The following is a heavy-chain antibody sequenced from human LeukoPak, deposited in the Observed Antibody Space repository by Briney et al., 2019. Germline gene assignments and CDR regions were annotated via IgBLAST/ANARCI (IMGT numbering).Heavy chain of an antibody. V-gene: IGHV4-34*01. Sequence: SETLSLTCAVYGGSFSGYYWSWIRQPPGKGLEWIGEINHSGSTNYNPSLKSRVTISVDTSKNQFSLKLSSVTAADTAVYYCARSGGYSGSGSYYPFDYWGQGTLVTVSS. CDR3: ARSGGYSGSGSYYPFDY. CDR1: GGSFSGYY. D-gene: IGHD3-22*01. CDR2: INHSGST. J-gene: IGHJ4*02.